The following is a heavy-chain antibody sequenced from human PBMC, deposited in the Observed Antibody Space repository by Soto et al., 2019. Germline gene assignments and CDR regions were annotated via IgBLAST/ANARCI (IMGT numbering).Heavy chain of an antibody. V-gene: IGHV3-21*01. CDR3: AREETAWPLAYDLDV. CDR2: IGRRSDI. CDR1: GFSFSTYS. Sequence: PGGSLRLSCEASGFSFSTYSMHWVRQAPGKGLEWVSSIGRRSDIYYADSVKGRFTISRDNAKNSVSLQMNSLRDEDTAVYYCAREETAWPLAYDLDVWGQGTTVTVSS. D-gene: IGHD2-21*02. J-gene: IGHJ6*02.